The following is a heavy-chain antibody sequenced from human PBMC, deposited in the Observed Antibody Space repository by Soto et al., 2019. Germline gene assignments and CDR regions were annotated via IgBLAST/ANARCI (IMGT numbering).Heavy chain of an antibody. D-gene: IGHD6-19*01. J-gene: IGHJ6*02. CDR1: GFTFSSYG. V-gene: IGHV3-30*18. Sequence: QVQLVESGGGVVQPGRSLRLSCAASGFTFSSYGMHWVRQAPGKGLEWVAVISYDGSNKYYADSVKGRFTISRDNSKNTLYLQMNSLRAEDTAVYYCAKLSSDPGWDGYYYYGMDVWGQGTTVTVSS. CDR2: ISYDGSNK. CDR3: AKLSSDPGWDGYYYYGMDV.